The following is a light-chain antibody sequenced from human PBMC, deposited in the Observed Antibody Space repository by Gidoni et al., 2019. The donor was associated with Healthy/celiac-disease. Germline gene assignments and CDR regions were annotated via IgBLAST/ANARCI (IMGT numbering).Light chain of an antibody. CDR1: QSVSSY. J-gene: IGKJ4*01. Sequence: IVLPPSPATLSLSPGERATLSCRASQSVSSYLAWYQQKPGQAPRLLIYDAANRATGIPARFSGRGSGTDFTITSSSLEAEDVAVYYCQQRSNWPPLTFGGXTKVEIK. CDR3: QQRSNWPPLT. V-gene: IGKV3-11*01. CDR2: DAA.